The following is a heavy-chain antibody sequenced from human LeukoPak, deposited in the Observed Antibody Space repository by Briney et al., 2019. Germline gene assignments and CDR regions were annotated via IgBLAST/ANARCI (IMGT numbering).Heavy chain of an antibody. CDR3: ARRKPLRFLDGWYMDV. CDR1: GFTLRSYT. D-gene: IGHD3-3*01. Sequence: GGSLRLSCAASGFTLRSYTMNWVRQAPGKGLEWVSSIGISSNKIYYADSVKGRFIISRDNAKNSLYLQMNSLRAEDTAVYYCARRKPLRFLDGWYMDVWGKGTTVTVSS. V-gene: IGHV3-21*01. J-gene: IGHJ6*03. CDR2: IGISSNKI.